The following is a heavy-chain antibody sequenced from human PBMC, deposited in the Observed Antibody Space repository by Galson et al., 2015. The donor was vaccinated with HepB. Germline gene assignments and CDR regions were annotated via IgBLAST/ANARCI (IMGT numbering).Heavy chain of an antibody. D-gene: IGHD5-18*01. J-gene: IGHJ6*02. CDR3: VKATGGYSYGKYYYGMDV. CDR1: GFTFSSYA. CDR2: ISSNGGST. V-gene: IGHV3-64D*06. Sequence: SLRLSCAASGFTFSSYAMHWVRQAPGKGLEYVSAISSNGGSTYYADSVKGRFTISRDNSKNTLYLQMSSLRAEDTAVYYCVKATGGYSYGKYYYGMDVWGQGTTVTVSS.